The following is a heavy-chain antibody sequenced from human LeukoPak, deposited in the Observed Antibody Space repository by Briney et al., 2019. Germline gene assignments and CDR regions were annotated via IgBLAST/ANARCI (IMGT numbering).Heavy chain of an antibody. CDR3: ARVGSGFVDY. D-gene: IGHD3-16*01. V-gene: IGHV4-59*01. Sequence: SETLSLTCTVSGGSISSYYWSWIRQPPGKGLEWIGYSHYSGSTNHNSSLKSRVTISVDTSRSLFSLKLTSVTAADTAVYYCARVGSGFVDYWGQGTLVTVSS. CDR1: GGSISSYY. J-gene: IGHJ4*02. CDR2: SHYSGST.